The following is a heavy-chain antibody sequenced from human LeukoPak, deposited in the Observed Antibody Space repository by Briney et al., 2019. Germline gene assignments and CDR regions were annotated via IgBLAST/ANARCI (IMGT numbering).Heavy chain of an antibody. CDR2: IYTSGST. CDR1: GGSISSYY. J-gene: IGHJ4*02. Sequence: SETLSLTCTVSGGSISSYYWSWIRQPAGKGLGWIGRIYTSGSTNYNPSLKSRVTMSVDTSKNQFSLKLSSVTAADTAVYYCAGTGQGSFDYGGEGTLVTVSS. V-gene: IGHV4-4*07. CDR3: AGTGQGSFDY.